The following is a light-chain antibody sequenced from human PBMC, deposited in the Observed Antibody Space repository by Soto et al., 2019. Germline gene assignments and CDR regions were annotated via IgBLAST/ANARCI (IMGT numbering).Light chain of an antibody. J-gene: IGKJ3*01. Sequence: EIVLTQSPGTLSLSPGERATLSCRASQSVSSSYLALYQQKPGQAPRLLIYGASSRATGIPDRFSGSGSGAAFTLTISRLEPEDCAVYYCEQYGSSPLTFGPGTKVDIK. CDR2: GAS. V-gene: IGKV3-20*01. CDR3: EQYGSSPLT. CDR1: QSVSSSY.